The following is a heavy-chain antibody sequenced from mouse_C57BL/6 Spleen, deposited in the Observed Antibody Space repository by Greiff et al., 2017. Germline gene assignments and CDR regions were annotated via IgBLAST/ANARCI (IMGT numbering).Heavy chain of an antibody. D-gene: IGHD2-2*01. CDR2: IWSDGST. J-gene: IGHJ4*01. Sequence: QVQLQQSGPGLVAPSQSLSITCTVSGFSLTSYGVHWVRQPPGKGLEWLVVIWSDGSTTYNSALKSRLSISKDNSKSQVFLKMNSLQTDDTAMYYCARHDGYDVGYAMDYWGQGTSVTVSS. V-gene: IGHV2-6-1*01. CDR1: GFSLTSYG. CDR3: ARHDGYDVGYAMDY.